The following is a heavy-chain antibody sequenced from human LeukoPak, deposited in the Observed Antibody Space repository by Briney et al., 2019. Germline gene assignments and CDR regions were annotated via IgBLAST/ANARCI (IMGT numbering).Heavy chain of an antibody. CDR1: GFTFSTYS. CDR3: ARLGRDIVVVPAARYYYYGMDV. J-gene: IGHJ6*02. V-gene: IGHV3-33*08. D-gene: IGHD2-2*01. CDR2: IWYDGSNK. Sequence: GGSLRLSCAASGFTFSTYSMNWVRQAPGKGLEWVAVIWYDGSNKYYADSVKGRFTISRDNSKSTLYLQMNSLRAEDTAVYYCARLGRDIVVVPAARYYYYGMDVWGQGTTVTVSS.